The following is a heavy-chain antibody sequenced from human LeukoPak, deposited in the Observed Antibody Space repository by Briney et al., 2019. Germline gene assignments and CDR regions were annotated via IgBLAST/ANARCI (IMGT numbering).Heavy chain of an antibody. CDR3: ARTDRSGYYYFDY. CDR2: IFITGST. J-gene: IGHJ4*02. V-gene: IGHV4-61*02. Sequence: SETLSLTCTVSGGSISSSSYYWSWIRQPAGKGLEWIGRIFITGSTNYNPSLKSRVTMSVDTSKNQFSLKLSSVTAADTAVYYCARTDRSGYYYFDYWGQGTLVTVSS. CDR1: GGSISSSSYY. D-gene: IGHD3-22*01.